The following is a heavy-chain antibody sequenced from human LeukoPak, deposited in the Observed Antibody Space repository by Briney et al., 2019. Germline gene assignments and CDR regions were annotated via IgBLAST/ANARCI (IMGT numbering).Heavy chain of an antibody. V-gene: IGHV3-21*01. CDR3: ARDTSGYTFDD. Sequence: GGSLRLSCAASGFTFSSYSMNWVRQAPGTGLEWVSSISATSNYIYYADSVKGRFTISRDNAKNSLYLQMNSLRAEDTAVYYCARDTSGYTFDDWGQGTLVTVSS. CDR2: ISATSNYI. CDR1: GFTFSSYS. D-gene: IGHD5-18*01. J-gene: IGHJ4*02.